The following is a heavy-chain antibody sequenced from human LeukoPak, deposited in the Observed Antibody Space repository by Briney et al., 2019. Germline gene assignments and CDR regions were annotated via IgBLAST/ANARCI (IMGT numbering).Heavy chain of an antibody. J-gene: IGHJ3*02. D-gene: IGHD3-22*01. CDR2: IYPGDSDT. CDR3: ASEERDDYDTPDAFDI. V-gene: IGHV5-51*01. Sequence: GESLKISCKGSGYSFTSYWIGWVRPMPGKGLEWMGIIYPGDSDTRYSPSFQGQVTISADKSISTAYLQWSSLKASDTAMYYCASEERDDYDTPDAFDIWGQGTMVTVSS. CDR1: GYSFTSYW.